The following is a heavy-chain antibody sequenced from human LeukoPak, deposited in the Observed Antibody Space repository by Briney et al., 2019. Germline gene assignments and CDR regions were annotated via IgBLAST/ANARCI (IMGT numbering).Heavy chain of an antibody. V-gene: IGHV1-69*04. CDR1: GGTFSSYA. CDR2: IIPILGIA. J-gene: IGHJ4*02. CDR3: ASDNYYDSSGSDY. Sequence: ASVTVSCKASGGTFSSYAISWVRQAPGQGLEWMGRIIPILGIANYAQKFQGRVTITADKSTSTAYMELSSLRSEDTAVYYCASDNYYDSSGSDYWGQGTLVTVSS. D-gene: IGHD3-22*01.